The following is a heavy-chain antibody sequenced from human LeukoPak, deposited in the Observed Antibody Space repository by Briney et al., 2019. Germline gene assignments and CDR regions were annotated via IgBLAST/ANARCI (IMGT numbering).Heavy chain of an antibody. V-gene: IGHV3-23*01. D-gene: IGHD3-10*01. J-gene: IGHJ4*02. Sequence: GGSLRLSCAASGFIFSNYAMSWVREAPGKWLQWVSAISGSGVSTYYADSVKGRFTFSRDNSRNTLYLQMNSLRAEDTAVYYCAKAAGSGSLLYFDYWGQGTLVTVSS. CDR3: AKAAGSGSLLYFDY. CDR2: ISGSGVST. CDR1: GFIFSNYA.